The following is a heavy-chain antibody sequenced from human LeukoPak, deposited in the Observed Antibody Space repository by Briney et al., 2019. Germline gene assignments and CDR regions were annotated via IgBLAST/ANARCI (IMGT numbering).Heavy chain of an antibody. D-gene: IGHD2-15*01. J-gene: IGHJ6*03. CDR1: GFTFSSFS. Sequence: PGGSLRLSCEASGFTFSSFSINWVRQAPGKGLEWVSSITGSGSSTYYTDSVKGRFTISRDNAKNSLYLQMTSLRADDTAVYYCARPQLRINYHYYMDVWGKGTTVIVSS. V-gene: IGHV3-21*01. CDR3: ARPQLRINYHYYMDV. CDR2: ITGSGSST.